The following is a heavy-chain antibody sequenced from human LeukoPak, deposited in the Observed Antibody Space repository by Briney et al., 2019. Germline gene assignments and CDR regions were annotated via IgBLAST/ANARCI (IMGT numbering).Heavy chain of an antibody. D-gene: IGHD3-10*01. Sequence: GESLKISCKGSGHSFTNYWIGWVRQMPGKGLEWMGSFYPGDSDTRYSPSFQGQVTISFDTSISTAYLQWSSLKASDTALYYCARSIRGSATYPFDSWGQGTLVTVSS. V-gene: IGHV5-51*01. CDR3: ARSIRGSATYPFDS. J-gene: IGHJ4*02. CDR1: GHSFTNYW. CDR2: FYPGDSDT.